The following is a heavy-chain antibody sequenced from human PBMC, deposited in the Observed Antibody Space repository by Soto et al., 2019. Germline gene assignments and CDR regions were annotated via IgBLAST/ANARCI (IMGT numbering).Heavy chain of an antibody. CDR1: GDSFTNYW. J-gene: IGHJ4*02. CDR3: ARHLRGYSYGHHFAY. V-gene: IGHV5-51*01. CDR2: MYRGDSDA. D-gene: IGHD5-18*01. Sequence: GELLKISCKGSGDSFTNYWIVWVRQMPGKGLEWMGIMYRGDSDARYSPSFQGQVTISADKSISTAYLQWSSLKASDTAMYYCARHLRGYSYGHHFAYWGQGTLVTVSS.